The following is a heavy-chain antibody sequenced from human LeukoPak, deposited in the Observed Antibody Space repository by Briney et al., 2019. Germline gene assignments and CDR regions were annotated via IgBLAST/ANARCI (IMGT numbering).Heavy chain of an antibody. Sequence: ASVKVSCKASGYTFTSYGISWVRQAPGQGLEWMGWISAYNGNTNYAQKLQGRVTMTTDTSTSTAYMELRSLRSDDTAVYYCARVPMWFGELLGEESAFDIWGQGTMVTVSS. V-gene: IGHV1-18*01. CDR3: ARVPMWFGELLGEESAFDI. CDR2: ISAYNGNT. J-gene: IGHJ3*02. CDR1: GYTFTSYG. D-gene: IGHD3-10*01.